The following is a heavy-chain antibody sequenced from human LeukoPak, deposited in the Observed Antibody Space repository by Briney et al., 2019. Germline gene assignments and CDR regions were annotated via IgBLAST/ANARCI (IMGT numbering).Heavy chain of an antibody. D-gene: IGHD7-27*01. CDR1: GFTFDDYA. CDR3: AKDNYPGAFDY. CDR2: ISWNSGSI. J-gene: IGHJ4*02. Sequence: GRSLRLSCAASGFTFDDYAMHWVRQAPGKGLEWVSGISWNSGSIGYADSVKGRFTISRDNAKNSLYLQMNSLRAEDTAVYYCAKDNYPGAFDYWGQGTLVTVSS. V-gene: IGHV3-9*01.